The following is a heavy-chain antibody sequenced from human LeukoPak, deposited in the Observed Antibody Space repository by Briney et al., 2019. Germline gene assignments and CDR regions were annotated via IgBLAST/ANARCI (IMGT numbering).Heavy chain of an antibody. J-gene: IGHJ4*02. V-gene: IGHV3-23*01. CDR1: GFTFSSFW. Sequence: GGSLRLSCAASGFTFSSFWMRWVRQAPGKGLEWVSAISGSGGSTYYADSVKGRFTISRDNSKNTLYLQMNSLRAEDTAVYYCAKLRVSATSDYFDYWGQGTLVTVSS. D-gene: IGHD5-12*01. CDR2: ISGSGGST. CDR3: AKLRVSATSDYFDY.